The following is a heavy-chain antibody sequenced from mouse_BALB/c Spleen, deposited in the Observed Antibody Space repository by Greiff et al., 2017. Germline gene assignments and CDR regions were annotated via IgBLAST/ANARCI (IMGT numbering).Heavy chain of an antibody. CDR2: INSNGGST. D-gene: IGHD1-2*01. CDR1: GFTFSSYG. CDR3: ARDQGLRREGWFAC. V-gene: IGHV5-6-3*01. J-gene: IGHJ3*01. Sequence: EVQGVESGGGLVQPGGSLKLSCAASGFTFSSYGMSWVRQTPDKRLELVATINSNGGSTYYPDSVKGRFTIYRDNAKNTLYLLMSSLKSEDAAMYYGARDQGLRREGWFACWGQGTLVTVSA.